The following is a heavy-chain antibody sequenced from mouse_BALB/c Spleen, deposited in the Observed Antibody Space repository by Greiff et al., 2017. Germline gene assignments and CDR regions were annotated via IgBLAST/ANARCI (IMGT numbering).Heavy chain of an antibody. CDR3: ARSPYDYDGFAY. CDR1: GYTFSSYW. V-gene: IGHV1-9*01. CDR2: ILPGSGST. Sequence: QVQLKESGAELMKPGASVKISCKATGYTFSSYWIEWVKQRPGHGLEWIGEILPGSGSTNYNEKFKGKATFTADTSSNTAYMQLSSLTSEDSAVYYCARSPYDYDGFAYWGQGTLVTVSA. J-gene: IGHJ3*01. D-gene: IGHD2-4*01.